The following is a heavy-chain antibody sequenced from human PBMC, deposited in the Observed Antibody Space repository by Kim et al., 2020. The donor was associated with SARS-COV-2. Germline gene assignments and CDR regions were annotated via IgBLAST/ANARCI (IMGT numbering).Heavy chain of an antibody. D-gene: IGHD3-10*01. V-gene: IGHV4-30-2*01. CDR1: GGSISSGGYS. CDR2: IYHSGST. J-gene: IGHJ3*02. Sequence: SETLSLTCAVSGGSISSGGYSWSWIRQPPGKGLEWIGYIYHSGSTYYNPSLKSRVTISVDRSKNQFSLKLSSVTAADTAVYYCAYGSRDAFDIWGQGTMVTVSS. CDR3: AYGSRDAFDI.